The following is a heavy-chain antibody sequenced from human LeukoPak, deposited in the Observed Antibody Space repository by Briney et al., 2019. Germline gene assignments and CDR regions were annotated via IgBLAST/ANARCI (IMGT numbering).Heavy chain of an antibody. V-gene: IGHV3-30*18. D-gene: IGHD5-12*01. J-gene: IGHJ4*02. Sequence: GRSLRLSCAASGFTFSSYGMHWVRQAPGKGLEWVAVISYDGSNKYYADSVKGRFTISRDNSKNTLYLQMNSLRAEDTAVYYCAKDGEVATITGEGNYFDYWGQGTLVTVSS. CDR3: AKDGEVATITGEGNYFDY. CDR1: GFTFSSYG. CDR2: ISYDGSNK.